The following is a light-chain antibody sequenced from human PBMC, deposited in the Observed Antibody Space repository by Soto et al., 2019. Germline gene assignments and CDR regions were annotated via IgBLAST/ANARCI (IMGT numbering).Light chain of an antibody. J-gene: IGLJ2*01. CDR1: SSDVGGYNY. CDR2: EVS. V-gene: IGLV2-14*01. CDR3: SSYTSSSHVV. Sequence: QSALTQPASVSGSPGQSITISCTGTSSDVGGYNYVSWYQQHPGKAPKLMIYEVSNRPSGVSNRFSGSKSGNTASLTISGLQAEDEADYYCSSYTSSSHVVFGGGTQLNVL.